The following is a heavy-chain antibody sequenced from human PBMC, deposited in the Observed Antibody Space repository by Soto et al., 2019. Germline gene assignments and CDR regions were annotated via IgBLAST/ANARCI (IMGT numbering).Heavy chain of an antibody. Sequence: PGGALRLSCSPSGFTFCCYSPILVRPAPGKGREWVSAISGSGGSTYYADSVKGRFTISRDDSKNTLYLQMNSLRAEDTAVYYCAQDYYGMDVWGQGTTVTVSS. J-gene: IGHJ6*02. V-gene: IGHV3-23*01. CDR1: GFTFCCYS. CDR3: AQDYYGMDV. CDR2: ISGSGGST.